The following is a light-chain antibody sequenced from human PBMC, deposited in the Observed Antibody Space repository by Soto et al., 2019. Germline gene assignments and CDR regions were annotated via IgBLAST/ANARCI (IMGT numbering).Light chain of an antibody. CDR1: SSDIGGYKY. J-gene: IGLJ1*01. Sequence: QSVLTQPASVSGSPGQSITISCTGTSSDIGGYKYVSWYQQHPGKAPKWMIYDVSNRPSGVSNRFSGSKSGNTATLTISELQCEDEAEYYCSSYTGGSTYVFGTGTKVTVL. V-gene: IGLV2-14*01. CDR3: SSYTGGSTYV. CDR2: DVS.